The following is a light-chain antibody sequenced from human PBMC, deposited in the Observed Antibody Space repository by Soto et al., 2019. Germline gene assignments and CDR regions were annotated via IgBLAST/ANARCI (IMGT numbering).Light chain of an antibody. J-gene: IGKJ4*01. Sequence: EIVLTQSPGTLSSSSGERATLSCRASQSVRSNYSAWYQQKPRQAPSLLIYGASSRAAGIPDRFGGSGSGTAVTLTSSRLEPADFAVYYWQQYDSSSHTFGGGTKVEIK. CDR3: QQYDSSSHT. CDR1: QSVRSNY. V-gene: IGKV3-20*01. CDR2: GAS.